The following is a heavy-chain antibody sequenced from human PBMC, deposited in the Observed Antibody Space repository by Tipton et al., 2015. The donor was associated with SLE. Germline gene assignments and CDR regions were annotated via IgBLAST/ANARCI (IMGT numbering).Heavy chain of an antibody. D-gene: IGHD6-6*01. J-gene: IGHJ5*02. CDR2: IFDNGNT. V-gene: IGHV4-59*11. CDR3: ARGGASSKWLDP. Sequence: TLSLTCTVSRGPLNSHYWSWIRQPPGKGLEWIGYIFDNGNTNYNPSPKSRVSISVDTSKNQFSLKVTSVAAADTAVYYCARGGASSKWLDPWGQGTLVTVSS. CDR1: RGPLNSHY.